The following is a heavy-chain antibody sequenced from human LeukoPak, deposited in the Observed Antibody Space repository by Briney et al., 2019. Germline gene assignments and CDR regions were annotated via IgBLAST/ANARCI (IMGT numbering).Heavy chain of an antibody. Sequence: GGSLRLSCTASGFTFTDAWMSWVRQAPGKGLEWIGRIKSKTDGGTTDYAAPVKGRFTISRDDSKNTLYLQMNSLKTEDTAVYYCTTVGWLRIPRFDYWGQGTLVTVSS. D-gene: IGHD5-12*01. CDR3: TTVGWLRIPRFDY. CDR2: IKSKTDGGTT. J-gene: IGHJ4*02. V-gene: IGHV3-15*01. CDR1: GFTFTDAW.